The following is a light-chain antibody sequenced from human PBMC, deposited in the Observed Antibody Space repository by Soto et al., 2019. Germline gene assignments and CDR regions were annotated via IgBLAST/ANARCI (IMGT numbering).Light chain of an antibody. CDR3: QQYKNWPWT. CDR2: GAS. CDR1: QSVSVY. J-gene: IGKJ1*01. V-gene: IGKV3-15*01. Sequence: EIVMTQSPASLSVSPGERATLSCTASQSVSVYLAWYQQKPGQAPRLLIHGASTRATGVPARFSGSGSGTEFTLTISSLQSEDFAIYYCQQYKNWPWTFGQGTKVEIK.